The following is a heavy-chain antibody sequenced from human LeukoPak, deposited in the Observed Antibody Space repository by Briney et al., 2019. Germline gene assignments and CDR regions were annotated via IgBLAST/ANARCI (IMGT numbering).Heavy chain of an antibody. Sequence: SETLSLTCTVSGGSLNSYYWSWIRQPPGKGLEWIGFITHSGGTDFDSSLGGRVTISVDTSKNQFSLRLTSVTAADTAVYYCARDDYRGVTNFDPWGQGTLVTVSS. D-gene: IGHD3-10*01. J-gene: IGHJ5*02. CDR2: ITHSGGT. CDR1: GGSLNSYY. V-gene: IGHV4-59*01. CDR3: ARDDYRGVTNFDP.